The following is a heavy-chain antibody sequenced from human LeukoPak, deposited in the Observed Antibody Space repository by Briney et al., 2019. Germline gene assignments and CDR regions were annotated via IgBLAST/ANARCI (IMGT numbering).Heavy chain of an antibody. D-gene: IGHD5-24*01. CDR1: GGSFSGYY. V-gene: IGHV4-34*01. J-gene: IGHJ4*02. CDR2: INPRGST. CDR3: ARRRLGYYFDY. Sequence: SETLSLTCGVYGGSFSGYYWSWIRQPPGKGLEWIGEINPRGSTNYNPSLKSRVTLSADTSKNQFSLTLNSVTAADTAVYCCARRRLGYYFDYWGQGTLVTVSS.